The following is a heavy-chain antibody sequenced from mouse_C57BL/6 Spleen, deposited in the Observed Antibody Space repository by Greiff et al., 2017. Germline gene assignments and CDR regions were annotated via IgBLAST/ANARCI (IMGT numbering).Heavy chain of an antibody. Sequence: VQLQQSGAELMKPGASVKLSCQATGYTFTGYWIEWVKQRPGHGLEWIGELLPGSGSTNYTEKFKGKATFTADTSSNTAYMQLSSLTTEDSAIYYCARTGIRELRYAMDYWGQGTSVTVSS. CDR1: GYTFTGYW. V-gene: IGHV1-9*01. CDR2: LLPGSGST. CDR3: ARTGIRELRYAMDY. D-gene: IGHD2-4*01. J-gene: IGHJ4*01.